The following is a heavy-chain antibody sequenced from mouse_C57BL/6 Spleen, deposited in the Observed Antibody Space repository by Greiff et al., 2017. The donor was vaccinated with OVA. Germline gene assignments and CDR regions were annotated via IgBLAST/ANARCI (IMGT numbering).Heavy chain of an antibody. Sequence: VKLQQSGPELVKPGASVKISCKASGYTFTDYYINWVKQRPGQGLEWIGWIFPGSGSTSYNEKFKCKATLTGDKSSSTAYMLLSSLTSEDSAVYFCARGGFYYDYPKDDWGQGTSVTVAS. CDR3: ARGGFYYDYPKDD. CDR1: GYTFTDYY. V-gene: IGHV1-75*01. CDR2: IFPGSGST. J-gene: IGHJ4*01. D-gene: IGHD2-4*01.